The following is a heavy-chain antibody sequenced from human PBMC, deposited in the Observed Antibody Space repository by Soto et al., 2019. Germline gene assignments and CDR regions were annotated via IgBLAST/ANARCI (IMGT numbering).Heavy chain of an antibody. CDR1: GGSISSGGYY. CDR2: IYYSGST. CDR3: ARENYGSGSSTIVFDY. D-gene: IGHD3-10*01. V-gene: IGHV4-31*03. J-gene: IGHJ4*02. Sequence: QVQLQESGPGLVKPSQTLSLTCTVSGGSISSGGYYWSWIRQHPGKGLEWIGYIYYSGSTYYNPSLKSRVTLAIDTSKNQFSLKLSSVIAADTAVYYCARENYGSGSSTIVFDYWGQGTLVTVSS.